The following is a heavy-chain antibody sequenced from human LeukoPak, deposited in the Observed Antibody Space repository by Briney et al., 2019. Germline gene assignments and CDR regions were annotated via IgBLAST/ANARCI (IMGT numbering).Heavy chain of an antibody. Sequence: GGSLRLSCAASGFTFSNYAMHWVRQAPGKGLAWVAAISDDGSSKFYSDSVKGRFAISRDNPKNTLYLQMNSLRVEDTAVYYCARQLSGSYQGTYYFDYWGQGTLVTVSS. CDR3: ARQLSGSYQGTYYFDY. D-gene: IGHD2/OR15-2a*01. V-gene: IGHV3-30*09. J-gene: IGHJ4*02. CDR1: GFTFSNYA. CDR2: ISDDGSSK.